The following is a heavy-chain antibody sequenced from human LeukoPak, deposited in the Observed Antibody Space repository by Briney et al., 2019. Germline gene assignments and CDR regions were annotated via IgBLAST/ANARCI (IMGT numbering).Heavy chain of an antibody. D-gene: IGHD2-2*01. CDR1: GFTFSGYA. Sequence: GGSLRLSCAASGFTFSGYAMNWVRQAPGKGLEWVLGVSGSGDNTYYADSVKGRFTISRDNSKNTLYLQMNSRRADDTAVYYCARWSRSCSSTSCLFDYWGQGTLVTVSS. CDR3: ARWSRSCSSTSCLFDY. J-gene: IGHJ4*02. V-gene: IGHV3-23*01. CDR2: VSGSGDNT.